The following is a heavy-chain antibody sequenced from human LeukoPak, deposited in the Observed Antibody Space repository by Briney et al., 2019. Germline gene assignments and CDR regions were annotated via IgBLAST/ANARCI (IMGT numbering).Heavy chain of an antibody. CDR1: GDSVSSNSAA. CDR2: TYYRSKWYN. CDR3: ARTSGWYFVG. Sequence: SQTLSLTCAISGDSVSSNSAAWNWIRQSPSRGLEWLGRTYYRSKWYNDYAVSVKSRITINPDTSKNQFSLTLNSMTAADTAVYFCARTSGWYFVGWGQGTLVTVSS. J-gene: IGHJ4*02. D-gene: IGHD6-19*01. V-gene: IGHV6-1*01.